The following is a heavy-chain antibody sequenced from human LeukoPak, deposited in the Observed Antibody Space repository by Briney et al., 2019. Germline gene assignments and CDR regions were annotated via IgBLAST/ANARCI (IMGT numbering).Heavy chain of an antibody. J-gene: IGHJ4*02. CDR3: ASEAFCAGGSCSLHGVAS. CDR1: GYTFTAYY. CDR2: IDTNSGGT. D-gene: IGHD2-15*01. V-gene: IGHV1-2*02. Sequence: GASVKVSCKASGYTFTAYYLHWVRQAPGQGLEWMGWIDTNSGGTNYAQKFQGRVTITRDTSIGTAYMELSSLISDDTAVYYCASEAFCAGGSCSLHGVASWGPGTLVTVSS.